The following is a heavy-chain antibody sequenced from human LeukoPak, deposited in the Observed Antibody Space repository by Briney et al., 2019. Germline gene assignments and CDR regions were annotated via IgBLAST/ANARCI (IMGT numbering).Heavy chain of an antibody. CDR2: ISGSGGST. Sequence: GGSLRLSCAASGFTFSSYAMSWVRQAPGEGLEWVSAISGSGGSTYYADSVKGRFTISRDNSKNTLYLQMNSLRAEDTAVYYCAKARKQNSSSKSAVAGTVSPFGYWGQGTLVTVSS. CDR1: GFTFSSYA. J-gene: IGHJ4*02. D-gene: IGHD6-19*01. CDR3: AKARKQNSSSKSAVAGTVSPFGY. V-gene: IGHV3-23*01.